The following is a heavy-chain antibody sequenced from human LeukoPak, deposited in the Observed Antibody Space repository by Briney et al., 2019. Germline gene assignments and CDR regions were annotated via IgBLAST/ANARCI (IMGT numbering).Heavy chain of an antibody. J-gene: IGHJ4*02. CDR1: GFTFSNYA. Sequence: PGGSLRLSCAASGFTFSNYAMTWVRQAPGRGLEWVSGISGSGANTEYADSMKGRFTISRDNSKNTLYLQMNSLRVDDTAVYYCARDPVPRISDYYSGYRGQGTLVTVSP. CDR3: ARDPVPRISDYYSGY. D-gene: IGHD4-17*01. CDR2: ISGSGANT. V-gene: IGHV3-23*01.